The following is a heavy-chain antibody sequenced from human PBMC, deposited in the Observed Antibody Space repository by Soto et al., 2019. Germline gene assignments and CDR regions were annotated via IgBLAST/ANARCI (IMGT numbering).Heavy chain of an antibody. J-gene: IGHJ6*02. CDR1: GFTFSSYS. CDR2: ISSSSSYI. Sequence: GGSLRLSCAASGFTFSSYSMNWVRQAPGKGLEWVSSISSSSSYIYYADSVKGRFTISRDNAKNSLYLQMNSLRAEDTAVYYCARDRAAAGIYYYGMDVWGQGTTVTVSS. CDR3: ARDRAAAGIYYYGMDV. V-gene: IGHV3-21*01. D-gene: IGHD6-13*01.